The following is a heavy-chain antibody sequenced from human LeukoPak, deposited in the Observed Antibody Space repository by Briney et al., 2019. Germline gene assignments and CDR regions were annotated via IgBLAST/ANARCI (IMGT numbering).Heavy chain of an antibody. D-gene: IGHD3-10*01. CDR3: ARSDQLRWFGDPRRPYYDGMDV. Sequence: GESLHISCKSSGYSFADYWIGWVRQMPGKGLEWMGIIYPGDSDTRYSPSFQGQVTISADKSIRTAYLQWSSLKASDTAMYYCARSDQLRWFGDPRRPYYDGMDVWGQGTTVTVSS. CDR2: IYPGDSDT. J-gene: IGHJ6*02. CDR1: GYSFADYW. V-gene: IGHV5-51*01.